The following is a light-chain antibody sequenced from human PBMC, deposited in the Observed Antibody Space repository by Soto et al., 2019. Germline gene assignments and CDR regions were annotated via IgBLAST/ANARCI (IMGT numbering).Light chain of an antibody. J-gene: IGKJ5*01. Sequence: EIVLTQSPGTLSLSPGERATLSCRASQSLRSNDLGWCLAWYQQSPGQTPRLLIYGTSSRATGIPDRFSGSGSGTDFTLTMSRLEPEDFAVYYCQQYGSSHLITFGQGTRLEIK. CDR1: QSLRSND. CDR3: QQYGSSHLIT. CDR2: GTS. V-gene: IGKV3-20*01.